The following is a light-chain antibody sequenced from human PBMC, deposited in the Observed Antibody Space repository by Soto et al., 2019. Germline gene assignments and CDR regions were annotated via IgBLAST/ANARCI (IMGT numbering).Light chain of an antibody. Sequence: EFVLTPSPGTLSLSPVERATLSCRASQGIGDTLAWYQHTPGQTPRLLIYDTSTRATGVPTRFSGSRSGAEFTLTINSLQSEDFAVYYCQPYNNWPLTFGGGTKVDIK. V-gene: IGKV3-15*01. J-gene: IGKJ4*01. CDR2: DTS. CDR3: QPYNNWPLT. CDR1: QGIGDT.